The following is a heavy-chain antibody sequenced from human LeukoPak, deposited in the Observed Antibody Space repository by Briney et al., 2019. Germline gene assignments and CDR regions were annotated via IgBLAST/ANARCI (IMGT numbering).Heavy chain of an antibody. CDR3: AKTYYDYVWGSYVDY. Sequence: TGGSLRLSCAASGFIFSTYGMSWVRQAPGKGLERVSAISGGGTSTYYADSVKGQFTISRDNSKNTLYLQMNSLRAEDTAVYYCAKTYYDYVWGSYVDYWGQGTLVTVSS. CDR2: ISGGGTST. V-gene: IGHV3-23*01. J-gene: IGHJ4*02. CDR1: GFIFSTYG. D-gene: IGHD3-16*01.